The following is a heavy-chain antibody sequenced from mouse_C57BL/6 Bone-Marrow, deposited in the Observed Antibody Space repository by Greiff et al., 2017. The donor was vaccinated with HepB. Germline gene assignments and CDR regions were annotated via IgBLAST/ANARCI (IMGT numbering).Heavy chain of an antibody. CDR1: GYTFTSYW. D-gene: IGHD1-1*01. CDR2: IYPGNSDT. V-gene: IGHV1-5*01. Sequence: VQLQQSGTVLARPGASVKMSCKTSGYTFTSYWMHWVKQRPGQGLEWIGAIYPGNSDTSYNQKFKGKAKLTAVTSASTAYMELSSLTNEDSAVYYCTRCLSYYGSSYAWFAYWGQGTLVTVSA. CDR3: TRCLSYYGSSYAWFAY. J-gene: IGHJ3*01.